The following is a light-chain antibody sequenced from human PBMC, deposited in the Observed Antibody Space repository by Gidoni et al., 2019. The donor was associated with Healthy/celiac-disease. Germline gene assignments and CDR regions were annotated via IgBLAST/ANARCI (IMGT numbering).Light chain of an antibody. CDR3: MQALQTPNT. V-gene: IGKV2-28*01. CDR2: LGS. J-gene: IGKJ1*01. CDR1: QSLLHSNGYNY. Sequence: DIVMTQSPLSLPVTPGEPASISCRSSQSLLHSNGYNYLDWYLQKPGQSPQLLIYLGSNRASGVADRFSGSGSGTDFTLKISRVEAEDVGVYYCMQALQTPNTFGQGTKVESK.